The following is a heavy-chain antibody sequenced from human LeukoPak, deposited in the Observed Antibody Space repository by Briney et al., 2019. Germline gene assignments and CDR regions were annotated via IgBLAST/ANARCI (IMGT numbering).Heavy chain of an antibody. CDR2: IYTSGST. CDR3: ARDETVGYFDY. D-gene: IGHD1-1*01. Sequence: SETPSLTCTVSGGSISSGSYYWSWIRQPAGKGPEWIGRIYTSGSTNYNPSLKSRVTISVDTSKNQFSLKLSSVTAADTAVYYCARDETVGYFDYWGQGTLVTVSS. V-gene: IGHV4-61*02. J-gene: IGHJ4*02. CDR1: GGSISSGSYY.